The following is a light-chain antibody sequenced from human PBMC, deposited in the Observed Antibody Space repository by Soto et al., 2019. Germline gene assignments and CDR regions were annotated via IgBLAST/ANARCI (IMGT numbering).Light chain of an antibody. CDR1: QSIASF. V-gene: IGKV1-39*01. Sequence: DVQMTQSPSSLSASVGDRVTITFRASQSIASFLTWYQQRPGTAPKLLIYATSNFESVVPSGFSGRGSATDFTLGINSLQTEAFVTYVYQQTYSLRVTFGQGTRLE. CDR3: QQTYSLRVT. CDR2: ATS. J-gene: IGKJ2*01.